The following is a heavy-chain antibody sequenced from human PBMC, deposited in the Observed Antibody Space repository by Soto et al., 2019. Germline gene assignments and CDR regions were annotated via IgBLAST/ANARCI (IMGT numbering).Heavy chain of an antibody. CDR3: ARASYLDPAFDI. CDR2: VNPNSGNT. CDR1: GYTFTSYD. Sequence: QVQLVQSGAEVKRPGASVKVSCKASGYTFTSYDFNWVRQAPGQGLEWMGWVNPNSGNTDYAQKLQGRVTMPRNTSIRTAYMELSSLRSEDTAVYYCARASYLDPAFDIWGQGTMVTVSS. D-gene: IGHD2-2*03. V-gene: IGHV1-8*01. J-gene: IGHJ3*02.